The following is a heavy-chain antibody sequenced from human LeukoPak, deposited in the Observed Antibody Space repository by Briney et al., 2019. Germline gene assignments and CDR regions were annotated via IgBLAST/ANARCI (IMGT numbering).Heavy chain of an antibody. CDR1: GFTFSDSY. Sequence: PGGSLRLSCAASGFTFSDSYMTWIRQAPGKGLEWVSYISNSGSSIYYADSVKGRFTTSRDNAKSSLYLQMNSLRSDDTAVYYCARDQKSNSITFGGVIVKDYYYYMDVWGKGTTVTVSS. CDR2: ISNSGSSI. J-gene: IGHJ6*03. V-gene: IGHV3-11*01. CDR3: ARDQKSNSITFGGVIVKDYYYYMDV. D-gene: IGHD3-16*02.